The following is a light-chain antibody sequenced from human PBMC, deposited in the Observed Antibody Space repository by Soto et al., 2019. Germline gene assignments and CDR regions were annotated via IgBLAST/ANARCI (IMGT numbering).Light chain of an antibody. Sequence: EIVLTQSPATLSLSPGERATLSCRASQSVSGSLAWYQQKPGQAPRLLIYDASKRATGIPARFSGSGSGTDFPLTISSLEPEDFALYYCQQRTNWVYTFGQGTKLEIK. CDR3: QQRTNWVYT. J-gene: IGKJ2*01. CDR2: DAS. V-gene: IGKV3-11*01. CDR1: QSVSGS.